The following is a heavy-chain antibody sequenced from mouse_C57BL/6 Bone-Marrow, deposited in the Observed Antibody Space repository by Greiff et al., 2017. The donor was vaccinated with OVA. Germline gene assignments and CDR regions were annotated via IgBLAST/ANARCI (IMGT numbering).Heavy chain of an antibody. CDR2: IYPGSGST. J-gene: IGHJ2*01. CDR3: ARSKDTTVGDY. CDR1: GYTFTSYW. Sequence: QVQLQQPGAELVKPGASVKMSCKASGYTFTSYWITWVKQRPGQGLEWIGDIYPGSGSTNYNAKFKSKATLTVDTSSSTAYMQLSSLTSEDSAVYYCARSKDTTVGDYWGQGTTLTVSS. D-gene: IGHD1-1*01. V-gene: IGHV1-55*01.